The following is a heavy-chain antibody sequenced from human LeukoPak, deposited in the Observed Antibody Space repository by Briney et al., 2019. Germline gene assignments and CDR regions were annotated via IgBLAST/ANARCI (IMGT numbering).Heavy chain of an antibody. Sequence: GGSLRLSCAASGFTFSDYYMGWIRQAPGKGLEWVSYISSSGSTIYYADSVKGRFTISRDNSKNTLYLQNSLRAEDTAVYYCARGLLWFGEFYYFDYWGQGTLVTVSS. V-gene: IGHV3-11*04. CDR2: ISSSGSTI. D-gene: IGHD3-10*01. CDR3: ARGLLWFGEFYYFDY. J-gene: IGHJ4*02. CDR1: GFTFSDYY.